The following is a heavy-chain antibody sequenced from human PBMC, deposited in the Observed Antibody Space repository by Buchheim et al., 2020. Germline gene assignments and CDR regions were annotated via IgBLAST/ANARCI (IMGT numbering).Heavy chain of an antibody. J-gene: IGHJ4*02. CDR1: GYTFIGYQ. Sequence: QVHLVQSGAEVKKPGASVKVSCKASGYTFIGYQINWVRQAPGQGLEWMGWINPNSGDTKYAREFQGRVTMTRDTSISTAHMELSRLRSDDTAVYYCARLYGSGSSLVADYWGQGTL. CDR3: ARLYGSGSSLVADY. CDR2: INPNSGDT. V-gene: IGHV1-2*02. D-gene: IGHD3-10*01.